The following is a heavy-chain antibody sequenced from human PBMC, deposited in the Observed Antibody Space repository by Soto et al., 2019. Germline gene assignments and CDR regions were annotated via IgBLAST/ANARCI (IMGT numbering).Heavy chain of an antibody. CDR3: ARIESERYCSSGACYYDL. V-gene: IGHV4-39*01. Sequence: QLQLQESGPGLVKPSETLFLTCTVSGGSISGNSYYWGWIRQTPGKGLEWIANVFDTGSAYYNPSLKSRVTSSVDTSKNQFSLKLNFVTAADAAVYYCARIESERYCSSGACYYDLWGQGILVTVTS. CDR1: GGSISGNSYY. CDR2: VFDTGSA. J-gene: IGHJ5*02. D-gene: IGHD2-15*01.